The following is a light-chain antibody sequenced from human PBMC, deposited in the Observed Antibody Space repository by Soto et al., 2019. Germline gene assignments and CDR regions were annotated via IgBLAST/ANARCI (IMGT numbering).Light chain of an antibody. Sequence: EIVMTQSPATLSVSPGERATLSCRASQSVSSNLAWYQQKPGQAPRRLIYGASTRATGIPARFSGSGSGTEFTLTISSLQSEDFGVYYCQQYNNWPRTFGQGTKLEIK. CDR2: GAS. V-gene: IGKV3-15*01. CDR1: QSVSSN. CDR3: QQYNNWPRT. J-gene: IGKJ2*01.